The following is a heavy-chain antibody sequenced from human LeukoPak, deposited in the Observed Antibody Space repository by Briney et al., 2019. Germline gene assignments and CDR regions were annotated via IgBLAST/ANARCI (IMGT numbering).Heavy chain of an antibody. J-gene: IGHJ4*02. D-gene: IGHD4/OR15-4a*01. CDR3: ARASYGPTIDY. V-gene: IGHV4-34*01. CDR1: GGSISSYY. Sequence: PSETLSLTCTVSGGSISSYYWSWIRQPPGKGLEWIGEINHSGSTNYNPSLKSRVTISVDTSKNQFSLKLSSVTAADTAVYYCARASYGPTIDYWGQGTLVTVSS. CDR2: INHSGST.